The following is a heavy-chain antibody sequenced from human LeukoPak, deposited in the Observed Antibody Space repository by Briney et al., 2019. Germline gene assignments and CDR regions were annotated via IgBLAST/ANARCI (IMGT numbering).Heavy chain of an antibody. CDR2: INGNGGST. J-gene: IGHJ4*02. CDR1: EFKFDDYG. CDR3: ARNRAPADY. V-gene: IGHV3-20*04. Sequence: GGSLRLSCAASEFKFDDYGMSWVRQAPGKGLEWVCGINGNGGSTGYADSVKGRFTISRDNAKNSLYLQMNSLRAEDTALYYCARNRAPADYWGQGTLVTVSS. D-gene: IGHD1-14*01.